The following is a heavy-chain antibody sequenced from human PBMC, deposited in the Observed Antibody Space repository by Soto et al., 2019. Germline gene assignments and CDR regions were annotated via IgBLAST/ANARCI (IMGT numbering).Heavy chain of an antibody. CDR3: ARASTYYDFWSGSMGAFDI. CDR2: IYYGGST. D-gene: IGHD3-3*01. V-gene: IGHV4-31*03. Sequence: QVQLQESGPGLVKPSQTLSLTCTVSGGSISSGGYYWSWIRQHPGKGLEWIGYIYYGGSTYYNPSLKSRVTISVDTSKNQFSLKLSSVTAEDTAVYYCARASTYYDFWSGSMGAFDIWGQGTMVTVSS. J-gene: IGHJ3*02. CDR1: GGSISSGGYY.